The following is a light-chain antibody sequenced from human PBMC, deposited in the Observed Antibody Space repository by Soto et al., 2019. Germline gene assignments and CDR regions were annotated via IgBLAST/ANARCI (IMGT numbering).Light chain of an antibody. CDR2: NVY. J-gene: IGLJ1*01. CDR1: SSDIGIYNF. CDR3: NSYTSASTYV. Sequence: QSVLTQPASVSGSPGQSITIFCTGTSSDIGIYNFVSWYQQHPGKAPKLMIYNVYSRPSGVSSRFSGSKSGNTASLSISWLQAEDEAAYYCNSYTSASTYVFGTGTKLTVL. V-gene: IGLV2-14*03.